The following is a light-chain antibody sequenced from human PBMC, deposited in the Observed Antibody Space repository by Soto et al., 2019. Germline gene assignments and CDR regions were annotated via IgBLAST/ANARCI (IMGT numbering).Light chain of an antibody. V-gene: IGKV1-39*01. CDR3: QQSYSAPLT. CDR1: QRISNS. J-gene: IGKJ4*01. CDR2: TTS. Sequence: IQMTQSPSSLSASVGDRVTVTCRASQRISNSLNWYQQKPGQAPILLIYTTSSLHSGVPSRFSGRGSGTDFTLTISSLQPEDFATYFCQQSYSAPLTFGGGTKVDIK.